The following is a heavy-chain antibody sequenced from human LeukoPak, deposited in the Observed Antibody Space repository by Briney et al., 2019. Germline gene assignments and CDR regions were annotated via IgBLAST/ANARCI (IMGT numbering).Heavy chain of an antibody. CDR1: GGTFSSYY. V-gene: IGHV4-34*01. D-gene: IGHD2-21*01. CDR3: ARWRYSYYFDY. J-gene: IGHJ4*02. CDR2: INHSGST. Sequence: GSLRLSCIVSGGTFSSYYMTWVRQPPGKGLEWIGEINHSGSTNYNPSLKSRVTISVDTSKNQFSLKLSSVTAADTAVYYCARWRYSYYFDYWGQGTLVTVSS.